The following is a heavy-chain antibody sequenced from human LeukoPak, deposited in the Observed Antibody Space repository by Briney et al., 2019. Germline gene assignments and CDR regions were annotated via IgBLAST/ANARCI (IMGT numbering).Heavy chain of an antibody. V-gene: IGHV3-21*01. Sequence: PGGSLRLSCAGSGFTFSSYTMNWVRQAPGRGLEWVSSISSSSSSIYYADSVKGRFTISRDNAKNSLYLQMNTLRVEDTAVYYCTRDLMDYDVSTGLHHYYMDVWGQGTTVTVSS. CDR1: GFTFSSYT. J-gene: IGHJ6*02. D-gene: IGHD3-9*01. CDR3: TRDLMDYDVSTGLHHYYMDV. CDR2: ISSSSSSI.